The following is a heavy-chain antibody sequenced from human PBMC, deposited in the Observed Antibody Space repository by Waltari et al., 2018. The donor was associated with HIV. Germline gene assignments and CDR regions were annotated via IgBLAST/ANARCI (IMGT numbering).Heavy chain of an antibody. CDR2: IIPIFGTA. V-gene: IGHV1-69*01. CDR1: GGPFSSYA. D-gene: IGHD4-17*01. Sequence: QVQLVQSGAGVKKPGSSVKVSCKASGGPFSSYATSWGRHAPGQGLEWMGGIIPIFGTANYEQKFQGRVTITAEESTSTAYMELSSLRSEDTAVYYCALYGDYGEDPWYWGQGTLVTVSS. CDR3: ALYGDYGEDPWY. J-gene: IGHJ4*02.